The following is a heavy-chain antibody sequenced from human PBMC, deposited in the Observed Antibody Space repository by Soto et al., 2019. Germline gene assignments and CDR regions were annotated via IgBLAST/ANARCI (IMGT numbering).Heavy chain of an antibody. CDR2: ISIDGSRK. V-gene: IGHV3-30*03. CDR3: TRGPTHGAFDI. CDR1: GFSFSSPD. Sequence: GGSLRLSCVASGFSFSSPDMHWVRQAPGKGLEWVAHISIDGSRKYYADSVKGRISVSRENSKNTLYLQINSLRPEEAALYYCTRGPTHGAFDIWGQGTMVTVSS. J-gene: IGHJ3*02.